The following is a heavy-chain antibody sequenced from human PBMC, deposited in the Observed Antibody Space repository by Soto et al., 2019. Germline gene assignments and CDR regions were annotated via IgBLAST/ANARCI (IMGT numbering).Heavy chain of an antibody. CDR2: ISSNGANT. V-gene: IGHV3-23*01. CDR3: VSWVSAHFDY. D-gene: IGHD2-8*01. Sequence: GGSLRLSCAASGFTFGIPYSQGIRCVRQSPGKGPEWVSTISSNGANTPYAESVKGRFTISKDASRNTVHLHMNSLRAEDTATYFCVSWVSAHFDYWGHGTPVTVSS. J-gene: IGHJ4*01. CDR1: GFTFGIPYSQG.